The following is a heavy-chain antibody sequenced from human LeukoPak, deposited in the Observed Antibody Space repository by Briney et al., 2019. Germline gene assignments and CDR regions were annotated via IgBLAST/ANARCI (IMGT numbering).Heavy chain of an antibody. J-gene: IGHJ4*02. CDR2: MKQDGSEK. Sequence: GGSLRLSCVASGFTFSSYWMSWVRQAPGKGLEWVANMKQDGSEKYYVDSVKGRFTISRDNSKNTLYLQMNSLRAEDTAVYYCASGLTGCFDYWGQGTLVTVSS. CDR3: ASGLTGCFDY. V-gene: IGHV3-7*01. D-gene: IGHD1-20*01. CDR1: GFTFSSYW.